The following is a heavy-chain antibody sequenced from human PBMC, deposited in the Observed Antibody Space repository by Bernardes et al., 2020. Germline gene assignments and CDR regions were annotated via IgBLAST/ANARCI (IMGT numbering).Heavy chain of an antibody. CDR1: GGSFSGYY. J-gene: IGHJ5*02. CDR2: INHRGST. CDR3: ARGVILSAFDP. Sequence: SEPLSLTCAVYGGSFSGYYWSWIRQPPGKGLEWIGEINHRGSTNYNPSLKSRVTISVDTSKNQFSLKLSSVTAADTAVYYCARGVILSAFDPWGQGTLVTVSS. D-gene: IGHD2-15*01. V-gene: IGHV4-34*01.